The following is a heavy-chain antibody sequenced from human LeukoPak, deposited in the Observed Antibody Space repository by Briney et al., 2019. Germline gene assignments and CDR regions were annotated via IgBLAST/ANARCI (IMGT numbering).Heavy chain of an antibody. Sequence: ASVKLSCKASGGTFSSYAISWVRQAPGQGLEWMGRIIPILGIANYAQTLPGRVTITADQSTSTAYMELSSLRSEDTGVYYCARDRAYYGSGCYSKGGRGTLVTVSS. V-gene: IGHV1-69*04. D-gene: IGHD3-10*01. J-gene: IGHJ4*02. CDR3: ARDRAYYGSGCYSK. CDR1: GGTFSSYA. CDR2: IIPILGIA.